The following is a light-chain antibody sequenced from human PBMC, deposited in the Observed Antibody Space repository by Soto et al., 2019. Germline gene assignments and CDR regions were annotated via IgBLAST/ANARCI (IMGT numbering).Light chain of an antibody. V-gene: IGKV3-20*01. CDR3: HQYGGPPWT. CDR2: GAS. CDR1: QSVSSSW. Sequence: EIVLTQSPGTLSLSPGERATLSCRASQSVSSSWLDWYQQKPGQAPRLRIYGASSRATGVPDRFSGSGSGTDFTLTITRLEPEDSAVFYFHQYGGPPWTFGQGTKVEIK. J-gene: IGKJ1*01.